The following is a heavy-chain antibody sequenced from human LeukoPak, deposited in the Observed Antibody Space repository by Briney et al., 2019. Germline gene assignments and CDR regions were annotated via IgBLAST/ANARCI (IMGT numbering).Heavy chain of an antibody. D-gene: IGHD6-13*01. CDR1: GFTFHDYA. CDR3: AKLGTSAAGDAFDI. Sequence: GRSLRLSCAASGFTFHDYAMHWVRQAPGKGLEWVSGISWNSGSIGYADSVKGRFTISRDNAKNSLYLQMNSLRTEDTALYYCAKLGTSAAGDAFDIWGQGTMVTVSS. J-gene: IGHJ3*02. CDR2: ISWNSGSI. V-gene: IGHV3-9*01.